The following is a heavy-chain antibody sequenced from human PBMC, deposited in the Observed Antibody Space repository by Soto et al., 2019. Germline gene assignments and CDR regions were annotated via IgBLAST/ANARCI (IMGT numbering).Heavy chain of an antibody. V-gene: IGHV3-7*01. CDR2: MNQDGSGR. Sequence: EVQLVESGGGLVQPGGSLTLSCAVSGFTFSSYWMSWVRQAPGKGLEWVANMNQDGSGRFYVDSVKGRFTISRDNAKNSLHLHMSSLRAEDTAVYYCAISPTTNSLSGYWGQGTLVTVSS. CDR3: AISPTTNSLSGY. CDR1: GFTFSSYW. D-gene: IGHD3-10*01. J-gene: IGHJ4*02.